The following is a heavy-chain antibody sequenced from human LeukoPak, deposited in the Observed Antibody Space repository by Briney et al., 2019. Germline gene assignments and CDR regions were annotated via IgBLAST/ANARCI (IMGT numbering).Heavy chain of an antibody. Sequence: GALRLSCAASGFTFSSYAMSWVRQAPGKGLEWVSAIRGGGGGTYYADSVKGRFTISRDNSENTLYLQMNSLRAEDTAIYYCAKDWDDYGDYLPLDYWGQGTLVTVSS. V-gene: IGHV3-23*01. CDR1: GFTFSSYA. CDR2: IRGGGGGT. CDR3: AKDWDDYGDYLPLDY. D-gene: IGHD4-17*01. J-gene: IGHJ4*02.